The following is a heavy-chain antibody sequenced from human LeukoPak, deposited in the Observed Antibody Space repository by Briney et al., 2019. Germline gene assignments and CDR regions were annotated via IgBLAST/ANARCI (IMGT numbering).Heavy chain of an antibody. CDR1: GGSISSYY. CDR3: ARAGKEDTATVDY. D-gene: IGHD5-18*01. Sequence: PSQTLSLTCTVSGGSISSYYWSWIRQPPGKGLEWIGYIYYSGSTNYNPSLKSRVTISVDTSKNQFSLKLSSVTAADTAVYYCARAGKEDTATVDYWGQGTLVTVSS. J-gene: IGHJ4*02. CDR2: IYYSGST. V-gene: IGHV4-59*01.